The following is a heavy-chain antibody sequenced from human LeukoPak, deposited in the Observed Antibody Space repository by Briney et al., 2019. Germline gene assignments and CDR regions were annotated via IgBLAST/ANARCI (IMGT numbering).Heavy chain of an antibody. V-gene: IGHV4-39*07. CDR1: GGSISSSSYY. D-gene: IGHD3-9*01. CDR2: IYYSGST. CDR3: ARDYDILTGYLWAFDI. Sequence: PSETLSLTCTVSGGSISSSSYYWGWIRQPPGKGLEWIGSIYYSGSTYYNPSLKSRVTISVDTSKNQFSLKLSSVTAADTAVYYCARDYDILTGYLWAFDIWGQGTMVTVSS. J-gene: IGHJ3*02.